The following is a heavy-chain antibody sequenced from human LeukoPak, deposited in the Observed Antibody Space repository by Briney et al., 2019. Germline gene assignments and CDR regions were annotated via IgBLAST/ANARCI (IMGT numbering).Heavy chain of an antibody. V-gene: IGHV1-69*13. CDR3: ARSLFWSGRYYYYYGMDV. CDR2: IIPIFGTA. CDR1: GGTFSSYA. Sequence: ASVKVSCKASGGTFSSYAISWVRQAPGQGLEWMGGIIPIFGTANYAQKFQGRVTITADESTSTAYMELSSLRSEDTAVYYCARSLFWSGRYYYYYGMDVWGQGTTVTVSS. D-gene: IGHD3-3*01. J-gene: IGHJ6*02.